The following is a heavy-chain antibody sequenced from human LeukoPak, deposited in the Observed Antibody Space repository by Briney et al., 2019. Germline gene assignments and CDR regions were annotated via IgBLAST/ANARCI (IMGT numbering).Heavy chain of an antibody. CDR1: GFNFGAYA. CDR3: AKDRGGGGFNFFDF. CDR2: ITWNSDSR. Sequence: GRSLRLSCAASGFNFGAYAMHWVRQPPGKGPEWVSRITWNSDSRVYADSVQGRFAISRDNAKNSLYLQMNSLRAEVTAFYYCAKDRGGGGFNFFDFWGQGTLVTVSS. V-gene: IGHV3-9*01. D-gene: IGHD5-24*01. J-gene: IGHJ4*02.